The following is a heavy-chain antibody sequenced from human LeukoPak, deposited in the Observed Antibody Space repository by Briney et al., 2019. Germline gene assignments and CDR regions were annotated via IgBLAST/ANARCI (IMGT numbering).Heavy chain of an antibody. CDR1: GYTFTGYY. CDR2: INPNSGGT. J-gene: IGHJ5*02. V-gene: IGHV1-2*02. Sequence: ASVKVSCKASGYTFTGYYMHWVRQAPGQGLEWMGWINPNSGGTNYAQKFQGRVTMTRDTSISTAYMELSRLRSDDTAVYYCARGRYSSSWDTPPEGVDPWGQGTLVTVSS. D-gene: IGHD6-13*01. CDR3: ARGRYSSSWDTPPEGVDP.